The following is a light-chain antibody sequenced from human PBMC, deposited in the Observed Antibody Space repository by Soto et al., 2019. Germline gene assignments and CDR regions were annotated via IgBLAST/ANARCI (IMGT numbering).Light chain of an antibody. V-gene: IGKV3-11*01. Sequence: ETILTQSPATLSLSPGESATLSCRASQSVNNFLAWYQQKPGQAPRLLIYDATKRATGVPDKFRGSGSGTDLTLTITSLEPEDFAIYYCQQRSDWPPFTFGPGTKVDVK. CDR3: QQRSDWPPFT. CDR1: QSVNNF. CDR2: DAT. J-gene: IGKJ3*01.